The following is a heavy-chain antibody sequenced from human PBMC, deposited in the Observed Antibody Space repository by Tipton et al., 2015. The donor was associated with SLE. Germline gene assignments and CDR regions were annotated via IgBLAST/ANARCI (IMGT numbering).Heavy chain of an antibody. D-gene: IGHD2-2*01. CDR1: GYTFTGYY. Sequence: LMQSGPEVKKPGASVKVSCKASGYTFTGYYMHWVRQAPGQGLEWMGRINPNSGGTNYAQKFQGGVTMTRDTSISTAYMELSRLRSDDPAVYYCAGSQISSPRLLSGWFDPWGQGTLVTVSS. V-gene: IGHV1-2*06. CDR2: INPNSGGT. J-gene: IGHJ5*02. CDR3: AGSQISSPRLLSGWFDP.